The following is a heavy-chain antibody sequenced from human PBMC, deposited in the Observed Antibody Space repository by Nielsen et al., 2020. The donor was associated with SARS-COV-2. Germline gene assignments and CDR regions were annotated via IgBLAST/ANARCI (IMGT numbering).Heavy chain of an antibody. CDR2: IYSGGST. D-gene: IGHD3-16*02. V-gene: IGHV3-53*01. CDR3: ARGPITFGGVNVPFDY. Sequence: GESLKISCAASGFTVSSNYMNWVRQAPGKGLEWVSVIYSGGSTFYADSVKGRFTISRDNSKNTLYLQMNSLRAEDTAVYYCARGPITFGGVNVPFDYWGQGTLVTVSS. J-gene: IGHJ4*02. CDR1: GFTVSSNY.